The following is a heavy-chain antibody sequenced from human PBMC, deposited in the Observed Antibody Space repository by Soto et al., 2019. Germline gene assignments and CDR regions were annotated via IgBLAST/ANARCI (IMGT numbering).Heavy chain of an antibody. CDR2: IYYSGGT. CDR3: ARVGGYCSDGSCYSGWFDP. D-gene: IGHD2-15*01. Sequence: SETLSLTCTVSGGSISSYYWSWIRQPPGKGLEWIGYIYYSGGTNYNPSLKSRVTISVDTSKNQFSLKLSSVTAADTAVYYCARVGGYCSDGSCYSGWFDPWGQGTLVTVSS. CDR1: GGSISSYY. J-gene: IGHJ5*02. V-gene: IGHV4-59*01.